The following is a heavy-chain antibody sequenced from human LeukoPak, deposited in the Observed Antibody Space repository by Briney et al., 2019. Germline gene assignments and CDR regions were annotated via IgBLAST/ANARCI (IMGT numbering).Heavy chain of an antibody. CDR3: ARGEWEIGLFFDY. CDR1: GDSISSYY. Sequence: SETLSLTCTVSGDSISSYYWSWIRQPPGKGLEWIGYMSYSGSTNYNPSLKSRVTISVDTSKNQFSLKLSSVTAADTAVYYCARGEWEIGLFFDYWGQGTLVTVSS. J-gene: IGHJ4*02. V-gene: IGHV4-59*01. D-gene: IGHD1-26*01. CDR2: MSYSGST.